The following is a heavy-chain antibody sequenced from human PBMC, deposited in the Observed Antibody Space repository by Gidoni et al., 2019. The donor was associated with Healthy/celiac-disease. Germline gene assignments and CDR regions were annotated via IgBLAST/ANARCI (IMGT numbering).Heavy chain of an antibody. J-gene: IGHJ6*02. CDR1: GYSFTSYC. Sequence: EVQLVQSGAEVKKPGAPLKISCTGSGYSFTSYCTGWVRQMPGKGLEWMGIIYPGDYDTRYSPSFQGQVTSSADKSISTAYLQWSSLKASDTAMYYCARQVGSSFPDYYYYGMDVWGQGTTVTVSS. CDR2: IYPGDYDT. CDR3: ARQVGSSFPDYYYYGMDV. V-gene: IGHV5-51*01. D-gene: IGHD6-6*01.